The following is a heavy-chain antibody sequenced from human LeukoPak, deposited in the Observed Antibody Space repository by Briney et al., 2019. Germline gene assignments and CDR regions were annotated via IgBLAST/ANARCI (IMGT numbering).Heavy chain of an antibody. CDR3: ARPLGQVTMTAPIDY. V-gene: IGHV1-2*02. D-gene: IGHD3-22*01. J-gene: IGHJ4*02. Sequence: GASVKVSCKASGYTFTGYYMHWVRQAPGQGLEWMGWINPNSGGTNYAQKYQGRVTMTRDTSISTAYMELSRLRSDDTAVYYCARPLGQVTMTAPIDYWGQGTLVTVSS. CDR1: GYTFTGYY. CDR2: INPNSGGT.